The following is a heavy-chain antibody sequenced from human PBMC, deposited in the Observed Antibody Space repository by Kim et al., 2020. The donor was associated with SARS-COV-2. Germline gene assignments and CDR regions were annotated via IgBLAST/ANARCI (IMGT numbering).Heavy chain of an antibody. CDR3: AREAPYYYDSSGTFYYYYGMDV. Sequence: SETLSLTCTVSGGSISSYYWSWIRQPPGKGLEWVGYIYYSGSTNYNPSLKSRVTISVDTSKNHFSLKLSSVTAADTAVYYCAREAPYYYDSSGTFYYYYGMDVWGQGTTVTVSS. D-gene: IGHD3-22*01. CDR1: GGSISSYY. J-gene: IGHJ6*02. CDR2: IYYSGST. V-gene: IGHV4-59*01.